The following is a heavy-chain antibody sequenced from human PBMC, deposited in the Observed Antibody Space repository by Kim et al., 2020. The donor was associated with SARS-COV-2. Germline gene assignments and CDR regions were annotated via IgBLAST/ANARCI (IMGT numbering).Heavy chain of an antibody. Sequence: ASVKVSCKASGYTFTSYGISWVRQAPGQGLEWMGWISAYNGNTNYAQKLQGRVTMTTDTSTSTAYMELRSLRSDDTAVYYCARGGPGRPYYYDSSGFQGAFDYWGQGTLVTVSS. CDR1: GYTFTSYG. CDR3: ARGGPGRPYYYDSSGFQGAFDY. V-gene: IGHV1-18*01. CDR2: ISAYNGNT. D-gene: IGHD3-22*01. J-gene: IGHJ4*02.